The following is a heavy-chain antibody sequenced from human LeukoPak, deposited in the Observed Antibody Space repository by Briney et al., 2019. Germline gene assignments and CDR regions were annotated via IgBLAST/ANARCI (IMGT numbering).Heavy chain of an antibody. CDR1: GFTFSSYW. J-gene: IGHJ4*02. CDR3: ARVGQAGYVGYPLDY. D-gene: IGHD5-12*01. CDR2: INSDGSST. V-gene: IGHV3-74*01. Sequence: TGGSLRLSCAASGFTFSSYWMHWVRQAPGKGLMWVSRINSDGSSTSYADSVKGRFTISRDNAKNTLYPQMNSLRAEDTAVFYCARVGQAGYVGYPLDYRGQGTLVTVSS.